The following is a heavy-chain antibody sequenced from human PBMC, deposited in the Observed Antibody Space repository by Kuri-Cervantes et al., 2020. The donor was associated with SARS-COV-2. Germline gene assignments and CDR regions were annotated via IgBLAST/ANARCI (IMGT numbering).Heavy chain of an antibody. Sequence: GGSLRLSSAASGFTVSSNYMSWVRQAPGKGLEWVSVIYSGGSTSYADSVKGRFSISRDNSRNTLYLQMNSLRAEDTAVYYCARGHDRRVYFSTPAPYYFDFWGQGILVTVSS. CDR1: GFTVSSNY. D-gene: IGHD3-22*01. CDR2: IYSGGST. CDR3: ARGHDRRVYFSTPAPYYFDF. J-gene: IGHJ4*02. V-gene: IGHV3-53*01.